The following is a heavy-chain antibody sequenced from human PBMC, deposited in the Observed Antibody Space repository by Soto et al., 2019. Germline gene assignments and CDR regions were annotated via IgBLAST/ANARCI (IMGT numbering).Heavy chain of an antibody. CDR1: GFTFSNAW. J-gene: IGHJ4*02. CDR3: TTTYYDFWSGYPHPYYFDY. V-gene: IGHV3-15*01. CDR2: IKSKTDGGTT. D-gene: IGHD3-3*01. Sequence: GGSLRLSCAASGFTFSNAWMSWVRQAPGKGLEWVGRIKSKTDGGTTDYAAPVKGRFTISRDDSKNTLDLQMNSLKTEDTAVYYCTTTYYDFWSGYPHPYYFDYWGQGTLVTVSS.